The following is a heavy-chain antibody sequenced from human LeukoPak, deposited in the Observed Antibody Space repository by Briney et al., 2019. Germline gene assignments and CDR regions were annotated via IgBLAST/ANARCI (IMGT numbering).Heavy chain of an antibody. CDR2: IYYSGST. D-gene: IGHD3-3*01. CDR3: ARDVADFWSGYGAGSFDY. Sequence: SETLSLTCTVSGGSISSGDYYWSWIRQPPGTGLEWIGYIYYSGSTYYNPSLKSRVTISVDTSKNQFSLKLSSVTAADTAVYYCARDVADFWSGYGAGSFDYWGQGTLVTVSS. CDR1: GGSISSGDYY. V-gene: IGHV4-30-4*01. J-gene: IGHJ4*02.